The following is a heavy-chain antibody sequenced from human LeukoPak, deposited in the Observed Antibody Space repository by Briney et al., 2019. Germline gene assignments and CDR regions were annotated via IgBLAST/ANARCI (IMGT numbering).Heavy chain of an antibody. CDR1: GGTFSSYA. CDR3: ARDAYYDILTGYYRYYGMDV. J-gene: IGHJ6*04. V-gene: IGHV1-69*06. D-gene: IGHD3-9*01. Sequence: GASMKVSCKASGGTFSSYAISWVRQAPGQGLEWMGGIIPIFGTANYAQKFQGRVTITADKSTSTAYMELSSLRSEDTAVYYCARDAYYDILTGYYRYYGMDVWGKGTTVTVSS. CDR2: IIPIFGTA.